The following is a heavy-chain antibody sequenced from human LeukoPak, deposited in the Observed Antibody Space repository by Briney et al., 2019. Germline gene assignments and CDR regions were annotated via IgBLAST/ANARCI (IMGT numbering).Heavy chain of an antibody. CDR3: ARTYGSGTYYFDY. Sequence: GGSLRLSCAASGFTFSIYAMSWVRQAPGEGLEWVSAGSTYYADSVKGRFTISRDNSKNTLYLQMNSLRAEDTAVYYCARTYGSGTYYFDYWGQGTLVTVSS. D-gene: IGHD3-10*01. J-gene: IGHJ4*02. V-gene: IGHV3-23*01. CDR2: GST. CDR1: GFTFSIYA.